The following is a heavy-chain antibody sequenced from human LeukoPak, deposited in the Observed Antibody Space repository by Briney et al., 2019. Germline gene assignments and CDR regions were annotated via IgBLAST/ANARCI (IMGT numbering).Heavy chain of an antibody. D-gene: IGHD3-3*01. CDR3: ARSRESGYYHY. V-gene: IGHV3-48*04. J-gene: IGHJ4*02. CDR1: GFTFSSYS. CDR2: ISSSSSTI. Sequence: GGSLRLSCAASGFTFSSYSMNWVRQAPGKGLEWVSYISSSSSTIYYAVSVKGRFTISRDNAKNSLYLQMNSLRAEDTAVYYCARSRESGYYHYWGQGTLVTVSS.